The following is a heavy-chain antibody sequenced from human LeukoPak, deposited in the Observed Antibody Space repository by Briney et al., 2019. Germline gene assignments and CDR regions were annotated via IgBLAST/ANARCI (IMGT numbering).Heavy chain of an antibody. V-gene: IGHV3-64D*06. CDR3: VRGTGY. CDR2: ISSNGDNT. Sequence: PGGSLRLSCSVSGFTFNTYVMHWVRQAPGKGLEYVSAISSNGDNTYYADSVKGRFTISRDNSKNTLYLQMSGLRADDTAVYYCVRGTGYWGQATLVTVSS. CDR1: GFTFNTYV. J-gene: IGHJ4*02.